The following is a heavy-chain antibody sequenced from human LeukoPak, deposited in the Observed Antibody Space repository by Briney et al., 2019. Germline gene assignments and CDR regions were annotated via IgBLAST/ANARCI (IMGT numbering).Heavy chain of an antibody. D-gene: IGHD4-11*01. CDR3: AKDLYSNYGPADY. J-gene: IGHJ4*02. Sequence: GGSLRLSCAASGFSFSNHGMHWARQAPGKGLEWVAVISYDGSNKYLIDSVKGRFTISRDNSKNTMYLQMNSLRAEDTAVYYCAKDLYSNYGPADYWGQGNLVTVSS. CDR1: GFSFSNHG. V-gene: IGHV3-30*18. CDR2: ISYDGSNK.